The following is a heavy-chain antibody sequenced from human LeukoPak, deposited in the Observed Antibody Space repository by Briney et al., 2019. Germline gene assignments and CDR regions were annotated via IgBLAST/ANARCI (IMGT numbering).Heavy chain of an antibody. CDR3: ARFDSYTYYFDY. CDR2: ISYDGSNK. Sequence: GGSLRLSCAASGFTFSSYAMHWVRQAPGKGLEWVAVISYDGSNKYYADSVKGRFTISRDNSKNTLYLQMNSLRAEDTAVYYCARFDSYTYYFDYWGQGTLVTVSS. J-gene: IGHJ4*02. D-gene: IGHD5-18*01. V-gene: IGHV3-30*04. CDR1: GFTFSSYA.